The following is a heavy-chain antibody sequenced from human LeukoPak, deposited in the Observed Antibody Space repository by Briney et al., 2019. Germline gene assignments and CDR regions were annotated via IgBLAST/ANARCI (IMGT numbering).Heavy chain of an antibody. D-gene: IGHD3-16*01. CDR2: ISSNGGST. V-gene: IGHV3-64*01. J-gene: IGHJ4*02. CDR1: GFTFSSYA. CDR3: ARDWGGGGGFDY. Sequence: GGSLRLSCAASGFTFSSYAMHWVRQAPGKGLEYVSAISSNGGSTYYANSVKGRFTISRDNSKNTLYLQMGSLRAEDMAVYYCARDWGGGGGFDYWGQGTLVTVSS.